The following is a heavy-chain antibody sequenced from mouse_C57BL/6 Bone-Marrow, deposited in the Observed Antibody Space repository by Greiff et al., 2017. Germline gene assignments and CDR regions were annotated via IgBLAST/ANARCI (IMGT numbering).Heavy chain of an antibody. J-gene: IGHJ2*01. Sequence: EVQLLQSGPVLVKPGASVKLSCKASGYTFTDYYMNWVKQSHGKSLEWIGVINPYNGGTSYNQKFKGQATLTVDKSSNTPYLELNSLTSEDSAVYYCARGGYYGNFDYWGQGTTLTVSS. CDR2: INPYNGGT. CDR3: ARGGYYGNFDY. D-gene: IGHD2-1*01. CDR1: GYTFTDYY. V-gene: IGHV1-19*01.